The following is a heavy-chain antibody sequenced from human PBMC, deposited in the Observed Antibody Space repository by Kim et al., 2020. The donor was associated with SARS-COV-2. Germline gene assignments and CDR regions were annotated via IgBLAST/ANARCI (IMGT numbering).Heavy chain of an antibody. J-gene: IGHJ6*02. Sequence: SRVTIPVDTSKNQFSLKLSSVTAADTAVYYCARDGYSGYDVFYYYYGMDVWGQGTTVTVSS. D-gene: IGHD5-12*01. CDR3: ARDGYSGYDVFYYYYGMDV. V-gene: IGHV4-59*01.